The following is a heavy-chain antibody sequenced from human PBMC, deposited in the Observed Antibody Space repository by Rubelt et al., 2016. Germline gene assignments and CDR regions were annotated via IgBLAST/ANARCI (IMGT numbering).Heavy chain of an antibody. CDR1: GFTVSSNY. D-gene: IGHD3-3*01. V-gene: IGHV3-66*04. CDR2: IYSGGST. Sequence: ESGGGLVQPGGSLRLSCAASGFTVSSNYMSWVRQAPGKGLEWVSVIYSGGSTYYADSVKGRFTISRDNSKNTLYLQMNSLRAEDTAVYYCARQYYDFWSGYLENNWFDPWGQGTLVTVSS. J-gene: IGHJ5*02. CDR3: ARQYYDFWSGYLENNWFDP.